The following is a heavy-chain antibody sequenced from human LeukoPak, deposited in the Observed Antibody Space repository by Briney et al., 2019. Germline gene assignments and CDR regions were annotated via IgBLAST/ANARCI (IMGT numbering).Heavy chain of an antibody. CDR1: GGSISSGSYY. V-gene: IGHV4-61*02. CDR3: ARVGYYDSSGYRGYYYYYYYMDV. J-gene: IGHJ6*03. Sequence: SETLSLTCTVSGGSISSGSYYWSWIRQPAGKGLEWIGRIYTSGSTNYNPSLKSRVTISVDTSKNQFSLKLSSVTAADTAVYYCARVGYYDSSGYRGYYYYYYYMDVWGKGTTVTVSS. D-gene: IGHD3-22*01. CDR2: IYTSGST.